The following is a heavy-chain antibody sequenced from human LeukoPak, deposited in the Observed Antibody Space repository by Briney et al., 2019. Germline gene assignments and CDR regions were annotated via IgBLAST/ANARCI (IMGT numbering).Heavy chain of an antibody. V-gene: IGHV3-30*18. Sequence: GRSLRLPCAASGFTFSSYGMHWVRQAPGKGLEWVAVISYDGSNKYYADSVKGRFTISRDNSKNTLYLQMNSLRAEDTAVYYCAKPGIAAASTSPNWFDPWGQGTLVTVSS. CDR2: ISYDGSNK. CDR1: GFTFSSYG. CDR3: AKPGIAAASTSPNWFDP. J-gene: IGHJ5*02. D-gene: IGHD6-13*01.